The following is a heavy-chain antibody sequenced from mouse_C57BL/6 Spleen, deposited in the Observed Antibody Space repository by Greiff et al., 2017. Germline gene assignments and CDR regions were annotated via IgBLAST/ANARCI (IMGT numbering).Heavy chain of an antibody. CDR2: INPNNGGT. J-gene: IGHJ1*03. V-gene: IGHV1-18*01. CDR3: ARGPPITTVVARYCDV. CDR1: GYTFTDYN. D-gene: IGHD1-1*01. Sequence: EVQLQQSGPELVKPGASVKIPCKASGYTFTDYNMDWVKQSHGKSLEWIGDINPNNGGTIYNQKFKGKATLTVDKSSSTAYMELRSLTSEDTAVYYCARGPPITTVVARYCDVWGTGTTVTVSS.